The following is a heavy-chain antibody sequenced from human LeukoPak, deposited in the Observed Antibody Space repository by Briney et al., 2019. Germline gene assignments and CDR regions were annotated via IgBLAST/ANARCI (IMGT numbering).Heavy chain of an antibody. CDR3: ASSEYYYDSSGNFDY. D-gene: IGHD3-22*01. J-gene: IGHJ4*02. V-gene: IGHV4-59*12. CDR1: GGSISRYY. CDR2: IYYSGST. Sequence: SETLSLTCTVSGGSISRYYWSWIRQPPGKGLEWIGYIYYSGSTNYNPSLTRRVTISVDTSKNQFSLKLSSVTAADTAVYYCASSEYYYDSSGNFDYRGQGSMVTVSS.